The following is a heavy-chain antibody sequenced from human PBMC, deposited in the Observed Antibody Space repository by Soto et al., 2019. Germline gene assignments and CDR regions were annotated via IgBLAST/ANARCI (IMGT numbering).Heavy chain of an antibody. J-gene: IGHJ6*02. CDR2: INPNSGGT. D-gene: IGHD5-12*01. CDR1: GYTFTGYY. V-gene: IGHV1-2*04. CDR3: ARSRSGGYDFRGMDF. Sequence: VASVKVSCKASGYTFTGYYMHWVRQAPGQGLEWMGWINPNSGGTNYAQKFQGWVTMTRDTSISTAYMELSRLRSDDTAVYYCARSRSGGYDFRGMDFWGQRTTVTVSS.